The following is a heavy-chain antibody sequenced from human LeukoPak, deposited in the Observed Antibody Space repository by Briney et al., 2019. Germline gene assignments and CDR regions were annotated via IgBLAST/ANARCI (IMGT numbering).Heavy chain of an antibody. CDR3: AKDISSPDAFDI. V-gene: IGHV3-23*01. D-gene: IGHD6-19*01. J-gene: IGHJ3*02. Sequence: GGSLRLSCAASGFTFSSYAMSWVRQAPGKGLEWVSAISGSGGSTYYADSVKGRLTISRDNSKNTLYLQMNSLRAEDTAVYYCAKDISSPDAFDIWGQGTMVTVSS. CDR2: ISGSGGST. CDR1: GFTFSSYA.